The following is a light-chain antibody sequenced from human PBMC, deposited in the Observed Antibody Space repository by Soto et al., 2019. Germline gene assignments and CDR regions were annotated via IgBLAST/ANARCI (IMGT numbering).Light chain of an antibody. V-gene: IGKV3-20*01. CDR1: HSVGGNC. CDR3: QQCAASPFT. J-gene: IGKJ3*01. Sequence: EMVLTQSPGTLSLSPGEVTTLSCRASHSVGGNCLAWYQQRPGQAPRLLVYGASYRAAGIPDRVIGSGFWTDFILTIRRLEPEDFAVYYCQQCAASPFTFGPGTKVYI. CDR2: GAS.